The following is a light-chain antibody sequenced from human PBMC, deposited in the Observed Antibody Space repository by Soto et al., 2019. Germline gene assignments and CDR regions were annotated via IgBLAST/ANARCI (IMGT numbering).Light chain of an antibody. V-gene: IGLV2-14*01. Sequence: QSALTQPASVSGSPGQSITISCTGSSSDVGGYNYVSWYQQHPGKAPKLMIYEVSNRPSGISIRFSGSKSGNTASLTLSGLQAEDEADYYCSSYTSSSTLVFGGGTKLTVL. CDR2: EVS. J-gene: IGLJ2*01. CDR1: SSDVGGYNY. CDR3: SSYTSSSTLV.